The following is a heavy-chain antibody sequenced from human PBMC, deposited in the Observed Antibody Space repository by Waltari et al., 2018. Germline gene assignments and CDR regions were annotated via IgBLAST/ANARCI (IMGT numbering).Heavy chain of an antibody. CDR3: ARREGYLKGLQDAFDI. CDR1: GGTFSSYT. Sequence: QVQLVQSGAEVKKPGSSVKVSCKASGGTFSSYTISWVRQAPGQGLEWMGRIIPILGIANYAQKFQGRVTITADKSTSTAYMELSSLRSEDTAVYYCARREGYLKGLQDAFDIWGQGTMVTVSS. D-gene: IGHD5-12*01. J-gene: IGHJ3*02. V-gene: IGHV1-69*02. CDR2: IIPILGIA.